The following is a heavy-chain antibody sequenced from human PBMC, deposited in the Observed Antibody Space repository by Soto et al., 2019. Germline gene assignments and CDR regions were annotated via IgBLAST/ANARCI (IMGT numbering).Heavy chain of an antibody. CDR3: ARLDYMDV. J-gene: IGHJ6*03. Sequence: TLSLTCPVSGASISSYYWSWIRQPPGKGLEWIGYIYYSGSTNYNPSLKSRVTISVDTSKNQFSLKLSSVTAADTAVYYCARLDYMDVWGKGTTVTVSS. CDR1: GASISSYY. CDR2: IYYSGST. V-gene: IGHV4-59*08.